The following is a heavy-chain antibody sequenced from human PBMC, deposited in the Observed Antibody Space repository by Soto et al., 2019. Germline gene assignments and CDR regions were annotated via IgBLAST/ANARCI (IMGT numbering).Heavy chain of an antibody. CDR2: MNPNSGNT. Sequence: ASVKVSCKASGYTFTSYDINWLRQATGQGLEWMGWMNPNSGNTGYAQKFQGRVTMTRNTSISTAYMELSSLRSEDTAVYYCARYGSSTSCLDIWGQGTMVTVSS. CDR1: GYTFTSYD. D-gene: IGHD2-2*01. CDR3: ARYGSSTSCLDI. V-gene: IGHV1-8*01. J-gene: IGHJ3*02.